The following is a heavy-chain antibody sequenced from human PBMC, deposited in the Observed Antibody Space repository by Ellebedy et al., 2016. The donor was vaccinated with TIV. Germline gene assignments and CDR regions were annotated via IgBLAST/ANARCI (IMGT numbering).Heavy chain of an antibody. CDR3: VRGWYSSGHCDVFAM. Sequence: GGSLRLXCGASGFTFSIAGMTWVRQAPGKGLEWVATIDFSGTGTYYADSVKGRFIISRDNTKNLVFLQMNSLGVEDTAVYYCVRGWYSSGHCDVFAMWGQGTIVTVSS. D-gene: IGHD6-19*01. V-gene: IGHV3-21*06. J-gene: IGHJ3*02. CDR2: IDFSGTGT. CDR1: GFTFSIAG.